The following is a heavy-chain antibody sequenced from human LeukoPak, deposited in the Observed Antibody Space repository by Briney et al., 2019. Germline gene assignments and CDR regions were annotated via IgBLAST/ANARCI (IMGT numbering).Heavy chain of an antibody. CDR2: ITNSGGST. D-gene: IGHD5-12*01. J-gene: IGHJ4*02. CDR3: APYRLSIIDS. Sequence: PGGPLRLSCAASGFTFSSYAMYWVRQAPGKGLEWVSSITNSGGSTYYVDSVKGRFTISRDNSKNVLYLQMNSLRAEDTAVYYCAPYRLSIIDSWGQGTLVAVSS. V-gene: IGHV3-23*01. CDR1: GFTFSSYA.